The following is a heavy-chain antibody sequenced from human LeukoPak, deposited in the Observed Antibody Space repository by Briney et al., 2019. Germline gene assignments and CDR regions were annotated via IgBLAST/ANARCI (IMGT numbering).Heavy chain of an antibody. J-gene: IGHJ3*02. CDR2: IYYSGST. CDR3: ARHPIVVVTASAFDI. Sequence: SETLSLTCTVSGGSISSYYWSWIRQPPGKGLEWIGYIYYSGSTNYNPSLKSRVTISIDTSKNQFSLKLSSVTAADTAVYYCARHPIVVVTASAFDIWGQGTMVTVSS. V-gene: IGHV4-59*08. D-gene: IGHD2-21*02. CDR1: GGSISSYY.